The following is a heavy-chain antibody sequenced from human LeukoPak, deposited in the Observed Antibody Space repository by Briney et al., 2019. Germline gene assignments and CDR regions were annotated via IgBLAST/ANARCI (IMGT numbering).Heavy chain of an antibody. Sequence: GGSLRLSCVASGFTFSSYGMHWVRQAPGKGPEWVAVISHDGTNQYYADSVKGRFTISRDNSKNTLYLQMNSLRAEDMAVYYCAKEGYYGSGSFPDYWGQGTLVTVSS. CDR1: GFTFSSYG. D-gene: IGHD3-10*01. V-gene: IGHV3-30*18. CDR2: ISHDGTNQ. CDR3: AKEGYYGSGSFPDY. J-gene: IGHJ4*02.